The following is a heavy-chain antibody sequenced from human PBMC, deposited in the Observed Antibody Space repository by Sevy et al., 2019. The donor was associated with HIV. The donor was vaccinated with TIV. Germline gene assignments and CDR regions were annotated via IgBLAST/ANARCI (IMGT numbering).Heavy chain of an antibody. Sequence: GESLKISCAASGFTFSSYSMNWVRQAPGKGLEWVSYISSSSSTIYYADSVKGRFTISRDNAKNSLYLQMNSLRDEDTAVYYCARDHDYYDSSGYYFNWFDPWGQGTLVTVSS. CDR3: ARDHDYYDSSGYYFNWFDP. V-gene: IGHV3-48*02. CDR1: GFTFSSYS. CDR2: ISSSSSTI. J-gene: IGHJ5*02. D-gene: IGHD3-22*01.